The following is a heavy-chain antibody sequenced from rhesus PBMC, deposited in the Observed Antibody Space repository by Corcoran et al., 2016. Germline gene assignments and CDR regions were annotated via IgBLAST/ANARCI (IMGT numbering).Heavy chain of an antibody. D-gene: IGHD3-9*01. Sequence: QVQLQESGPEAVKPSETLSLTCAVSGGSISDSYRWRWLRQPPGKGLEWIGYLNGSNTSTNYNPSLKSRVTISKDTSKNQFSLKLSSVTAADTAVYYCAGERGGSYGLDSWGQGVFVTVSS. V-gene: IGHV4S10*01. CDR3: AGERGGSYGLDS. CDR2: LNGSNTST. J-gene: IGHJ6*01. CDR1: GGSISDSYR.